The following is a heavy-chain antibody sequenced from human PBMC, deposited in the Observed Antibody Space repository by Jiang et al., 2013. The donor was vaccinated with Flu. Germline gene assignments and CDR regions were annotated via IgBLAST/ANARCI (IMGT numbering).Heavy chain of an antibody. CDR1: EAPSAAML. Sequence: SCKALEAPSAAMLSGWVRQAPGQGLEWMGRIIPILGIANYAQKFQGRVTITADKSTSTAYMELSSLRSEDTAVYYCARTMIVVVDHYYFDYWGQGTLVTVSS. V-gene: IGHV1-69*04. J-gene: IGHJ4*02. D-gene: IGHD3-22*01. CDR2: IIPILGIA. CDR3: ARTMIVVVDHYYFDY.